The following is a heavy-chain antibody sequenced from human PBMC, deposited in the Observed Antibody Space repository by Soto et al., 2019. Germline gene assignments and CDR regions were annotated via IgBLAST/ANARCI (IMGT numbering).Heavy chain of an antibody. Sequence: PSETLSLTCAVYGGSFSGYYWSWIRQPPGKGLEWNGEINNSGSTNYNPSLKSRVTISVDTSKNQFSLKLSSVTAADTAVYYCARSRWVLLWFGESKYRDQGAVGNGMDVWGQGTTVTVSS. CDR1: GGSFSGYY. J-gene: IGHJ6*02. D-gene: IGHD3-10*01. V-gene: IGHV4-34*01. CDR2: INNSGST. CDR3: ARSRWVLLWFGESKYRDQGAVGNGMDV.